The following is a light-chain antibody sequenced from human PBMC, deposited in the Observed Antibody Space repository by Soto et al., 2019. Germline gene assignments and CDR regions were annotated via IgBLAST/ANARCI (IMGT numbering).Light chain of an antibody. CDR3: QSYDSSLSGWV. V-gene: IGLV1-40*01. J-gene: IGLJ3*02. Sequence: QAVLTQPPSVSGAPGQRVAISCTGSSSNIGAHYDVHWYQQLPGTAPKLLIYGYTHRPSGVPDRFSGSKSGTSASLAITGLQAEDEADYYCQSYDSSLSGWVFGGGTKLTVL. CDR2: GYT. CDR1: SSNIGAHYD.